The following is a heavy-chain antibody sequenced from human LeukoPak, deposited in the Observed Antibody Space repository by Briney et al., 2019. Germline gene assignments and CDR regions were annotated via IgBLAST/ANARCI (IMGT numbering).Heavy chain of an antibody. CDR3: ARQERQQLVVSGFDY. CDR1: GYSFTSYW. J-gene: IGHJ4*02. Sequence: RESLKISCKGSGYSFTSYWIGWVRQMPGKGLEWMGIIYPGDSDTRYSPSFQGQVTISADKSISTAYLQWSSLKASDTAMYYCARQERQQLVVSGFDYWGQGTLVTVSS. D-gene: IGHD6-13*01. CDR2: IYPGDSDT. V-gene: IGHV5-51*01.